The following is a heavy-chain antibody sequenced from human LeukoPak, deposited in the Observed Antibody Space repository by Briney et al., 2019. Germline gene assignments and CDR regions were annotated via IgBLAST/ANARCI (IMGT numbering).Heavy chain of an antibody. CDR3: ASSYSSSWYFPNY. CDR1: GYSFTNYW. D-gene: IGHD6-13*01. Sequence: GESLKISCQGSGYSFTNYWIAWVRQMPGKGLEWMGIIYPGASETRYSPSFQGQVTISADVSISTAYLQWSSLKASDTAMYYCASSYSSSWYFPNYWGQGTLVTVSS. CDR2: IYPGASET. J-gene: IGHJ4*02. V-gene: IGHV5-51*01.